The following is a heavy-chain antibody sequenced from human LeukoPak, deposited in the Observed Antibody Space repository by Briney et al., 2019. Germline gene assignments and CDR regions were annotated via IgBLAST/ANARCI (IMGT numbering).Heavy chain of an antibody. CDR1: GGSISSSSYY. V-gene: IGHV4-39*01. J-gene: IGHJ3*02. Sequence: SETLSLTCTVSGGSISSSSYYWGWIRQPPGKGLEWIGSIYYRGSTYYNPSLKSRVTISVDTSKNQFSLKLSSMTAADTAVYYCARHGTSITIFGVVTYDAFDIWGQGTMVTVSS. CDR2: IYYRGST. CDR3: ARHGTSITIFGVVTYDAFDI. D-gene: IGHD3-3*01.